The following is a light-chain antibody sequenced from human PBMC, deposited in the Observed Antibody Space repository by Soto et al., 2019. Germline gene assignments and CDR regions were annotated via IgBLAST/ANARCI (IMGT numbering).Light chain of an antibody. V-gene: IGKV3-20*01. Sequence: EIVLTQSPGTLSLSPGERATLSCRASQNINSRYLAWYQQKPGQAPRLLIDGTSSRATGIPDRFSGSGSGTDVTITISRLEPEDFAVYYCKQFGSSPGFTFGPGTKVDIK. CDR2: GTS. CDR1: QNINSRY. J-gene: IGKJ3*01. CDR3: KQFGSSPGFT.